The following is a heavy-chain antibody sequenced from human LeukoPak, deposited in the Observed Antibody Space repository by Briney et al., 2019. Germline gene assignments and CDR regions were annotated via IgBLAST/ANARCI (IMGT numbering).Heavy chain of an antibody. D-gene: IGHD6-19*01. Sequence: PSETLSLTCTVSGGSISSYYWSWIRQPPGKGLEWIGYTYYSGSTNYNPSLKSRVTISVDTSKNQFSLKLSSVTAADTAVYYCARDGGSGWRNWFDPWGQGTLVTVSS. V-gene: IGHV4-59*01. CDR1: GGSISSYY. J-gene: IGHJ5*02. CDR3: ARDGGSGWRNWFDP. CDR2: TYYSGST.